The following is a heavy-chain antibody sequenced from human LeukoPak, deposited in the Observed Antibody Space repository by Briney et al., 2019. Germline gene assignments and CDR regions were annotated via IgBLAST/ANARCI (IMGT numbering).Heavy chain of an antibody. D-gene: IGHD3-9*01. V-gene: IGHV5-10-1*01. J-gene: IGHJ4*02. Sequence: GESLKISCKGSGYSFTSYWISWVRQMPGKGLEWMGRIDPSDSYTSYSPSFQGHVTISADKSISTAYLQWSSLKASDTAMYYCARHEYYDILTGNFDYWGQGTLVTVSS. CDR2: IDPSDSYT. CDR3: ARHEYYDILTGNFDY. CDR1: GYSFTSYW.